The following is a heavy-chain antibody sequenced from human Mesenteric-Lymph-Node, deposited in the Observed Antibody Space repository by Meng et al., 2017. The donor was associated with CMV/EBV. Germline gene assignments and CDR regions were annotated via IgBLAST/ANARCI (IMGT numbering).Heavy chain of an antibody. CDR2: INPNSGGT. D-gene: IGHD6-6*01. J-gene: IGHJ3*02. CDR1: GYTFATYS. V-gene: IGHV1-2*02. Sequence: ASVKVSCKASGYTFATYSISWVRQAPGQGLEWMGWINPNSGGTNYAQKFQGRVTMTRDTSISTAYMELSRLRSDDTAVYYCARGRRIAARAGHDAFDIWGQGTMVTVSS. CDR3: ARGRRIAARAGHDAFDI.